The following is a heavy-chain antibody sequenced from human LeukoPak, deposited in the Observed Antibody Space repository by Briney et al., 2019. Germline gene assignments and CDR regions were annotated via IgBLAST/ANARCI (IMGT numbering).Heavy chain of an antibody. V-gene: IGHV4-39*01. CDR3: ASQYGPDAFDI. J-gene: IGHJ3*02. D-gene: IGHD3-10*01. CDR2: IYYSGST. CDR1: GGSISSSSYY. Sequence: PSETLSLTCTVSGGSISSSSYYWGWLRQPPGKGLEWIGSIYYSGSTYYNPSLKSRVTISVDTSKNQFSLKLSSVTAADTAVYYCASQYGPDAFDIWGQGTMVTVSS.